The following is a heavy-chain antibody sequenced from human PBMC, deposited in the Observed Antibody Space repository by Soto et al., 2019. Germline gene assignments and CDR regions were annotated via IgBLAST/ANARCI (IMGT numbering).Heavy chain of an antibody. CDR2: IYYSGST. CDR1: GGSISSSSYY. V-gene: IGHV4-39*01. Sequence: SETLSLTCTVSGGSISSSSYYWGWIRQPPGKGLEWIGSIYYSGSTYYNPSLKSRVTISVDTSKNQFSLKLSSVTAADTAVYYCARRSDYSYYGMDVWGQGTTVTVSS. CDR3: ARRSDYSYYGMDV. J-gene: IGHJ6*02.